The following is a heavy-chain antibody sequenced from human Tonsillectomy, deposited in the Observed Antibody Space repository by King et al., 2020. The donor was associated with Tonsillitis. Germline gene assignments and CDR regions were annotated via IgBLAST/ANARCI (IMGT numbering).Heavy chain of an antibody. J-gene: IGHJ6*02. V-gene: IGHV3-48*01. CDR3: ARDDTPLVTMIVERPYYYYGMDV. Sequence: VQLVESGGGLVQPGGSLRLSCAASGFTFSSYSMNWVRQAPGKGLEWVSYISSSSSTIYYADSVKGRFTISRDNAKNSLYLQMNSLRAEDTAVYYCARDDTPLVTMIVERPYYYYGMDVWGQGTTVTVSS. CDR1: GFTFSSYS. D-gene: IGHD3-22*01. CDR2: ISSSSSTI.